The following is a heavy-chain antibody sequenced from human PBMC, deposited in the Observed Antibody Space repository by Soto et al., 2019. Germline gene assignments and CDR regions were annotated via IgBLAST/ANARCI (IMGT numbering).Heavy chain of an antibody. CDR3: ATRQDNWNPKYYLDY. CDR1: GFTFSSYA. D-gene: IGHD1-20*01. CDR2: ISGSGGST. J-gene: IGHJ4*02. V-gene: IGHV3-23*01. Sequence: EVQLLESGGGLVQPGGSLSLSCAASGFTFSSYAMSWVRQAPGKGLEWVSAISGSGGSTYYADSVKGRFTISRDNSKNTLYLQMNSLRAEYMAVYYCATRQDNWNPKYYLDYWGQGTLVTVSS.